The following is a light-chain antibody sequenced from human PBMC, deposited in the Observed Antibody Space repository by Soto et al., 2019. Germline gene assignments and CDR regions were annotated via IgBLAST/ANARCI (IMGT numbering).Light chain of an antibody. CDR3: CSYVTTPEI. J-gene: IGLJ1*01. Sequence: QSALAQPRSVSGSPGQLLNISCTGTSSDVDDYRYVSWYQQYPGKAPKLVIYDGNKRPSGVPDRFSGSNSGNTASLTISGLQAEDEADYYCCSYVTTPEIFGTGTKVTVL. CDR1: SSDVDDYRY. V-gene: IGLV2-11*01. CDR2: DGN.